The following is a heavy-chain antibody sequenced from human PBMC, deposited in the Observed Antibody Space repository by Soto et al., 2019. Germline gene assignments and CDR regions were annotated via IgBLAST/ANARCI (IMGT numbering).Heavy chain of an antibody. CDR2: ISGSGGRS. Sequence: EVQLLDSGGGLVQPGGSLRLSCAASGFTFSNYAMTWVRHGPGKGLEWVSGISGSGGRSYYADSVKGRFTISRDNSKSTLYLQMNSLSAEDTAVYYCAKAYFVWSSEQPYYFDYWGQGTLVTVSS. V-gene: IGHV3-23*01. D-gene: IGHD3-16*01. CDR1: GFTFSNYA. J-gene: IGHJ4*02. CDR3: AKAYFVWSSEQPYYFDY.